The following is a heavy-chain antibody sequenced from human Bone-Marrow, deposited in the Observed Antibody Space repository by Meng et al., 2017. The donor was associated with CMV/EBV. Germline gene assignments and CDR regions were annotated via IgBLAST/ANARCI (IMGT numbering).Heavy chain of an antibody. V-gene: IGHV1-8*01. CDR1: GYTFTSYD. Sequence: VQSGSEVKRPVASVNVTCKASGYTFTSYDINSVRQAAGQGLEWMGWMNPNSGNTDYAQKFQGRVTMTRNISKSTAYMDLSSLRSEDTAVYYCATGVADFEYWGQGTLVTVSS. J-gene: IGHJ4*02. CDR3: ATGVADFEY. CDR2: MNPNSGNT. D-gene: IGHD6-19*01.